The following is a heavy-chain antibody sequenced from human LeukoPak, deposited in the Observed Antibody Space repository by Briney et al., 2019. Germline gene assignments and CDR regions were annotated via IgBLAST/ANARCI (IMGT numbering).Heavy chain of an antibody. CDR3: ARDLSHSDTAVYYYYYMDV. D-gene: IGHD2-2*01. V-gene: IGHV4-4*07. Sequence: TPSETLSLTCTVSGGSISSYYWSWIRQPAGKGLEWIGRIYTSGSTNYNPSLKSRVTMSVDTSKNQFSRKLSSVTAADTAVYYCARDLSHSDTAVYYYYYMDVWGKGTTVTISS. CDR2: IYTSGST. CDR1: GGSISSYY. J-gene: IGHJ6*03.